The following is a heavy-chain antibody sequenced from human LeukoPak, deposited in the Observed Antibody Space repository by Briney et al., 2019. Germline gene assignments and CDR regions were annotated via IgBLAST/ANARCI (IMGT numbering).Heavy chain of an antibody. CDR3: TRSRPMVRGVPNYYFDY. J-gene: IGHJ4*02. Sequence: GGSLRLSCAASGFTFSSYWMSWVRQAPGKGLEWVGFIRSKGYGGTTEYAASVKGRFTISRDDSKSIAYLQMNSLKTEDTAVYYCTRSRPMVRGVPNYYFDYWGQGTLVTVSS. D-gene: IGHD3-10*01. CDR2: IRSKGYGGTT. CDR1: GFTFSSYW. V-gene: IGHV3-49*04.